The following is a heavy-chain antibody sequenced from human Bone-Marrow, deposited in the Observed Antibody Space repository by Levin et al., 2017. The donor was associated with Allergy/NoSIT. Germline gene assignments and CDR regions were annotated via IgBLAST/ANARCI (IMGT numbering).Heavy chain of an antibody. CDR2: IYHSGST. V-gene: IGHV4-4*02. Sequence: SETLSLTCAVSGGSISSSNWWSWVRQPPGKGLEWIGEIYHSGSTNYNPSLKSRVTISVDKSKNQFSLKLSSVTAADTAVYYCARVGRIAVAGSGGGPLYYYGMDVWGQGTTVTVSS. CDR1: GGSISSSNW. CDR3: ARVGRIAVAGSGGGPLYYYGMDV. J-gene: IGHJ6*02. D-gene: IGHD6-19*01.